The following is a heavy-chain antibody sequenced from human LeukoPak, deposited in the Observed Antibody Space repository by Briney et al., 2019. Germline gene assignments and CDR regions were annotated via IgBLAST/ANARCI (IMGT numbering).Heavy chain of an antibody. D-gene: IGHD2-2*01. V-gene: IGHV1-2*02. CDR3: ASAQGYCSSTSCYDPYYYYGMDV. CDR1: GYTFTDYY. CDR2: INPNSGGT. Sequence: EASVKVSCKASGYTFTDYYMHWVRQAPGQGLEWMGWINPNSGGTNYAQKFQGRVTMTRDTSISTAYMELSRLRSDDTAVYYCASAQGYCSSTSCYDPYYYYGMDVWGQGTTVTVSS. J-gene: IGHJ6*02.